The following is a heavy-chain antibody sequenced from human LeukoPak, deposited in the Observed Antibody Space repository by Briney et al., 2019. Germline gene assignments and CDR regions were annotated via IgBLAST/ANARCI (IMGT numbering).Heavy chain of an antibody. D-gene: IGHD3-22*01. CDR2: SYYSGST. CDR1: GGSISSGGYY. V-gene: IGHV4-31*03. Sequence: SETLSLTCTVSGGSISSGGYYWSWSRQHPGEGLEWFGFSYYSGSTYYNPSVKSRVTISVDTSKNQFSLQLSSVSTADTAVYYCARGRDCHDSTGYYAWGQGTLVTVSS. J-gene: IGHJ5*02. CDR3: ARGRDCHDSTGYYA.